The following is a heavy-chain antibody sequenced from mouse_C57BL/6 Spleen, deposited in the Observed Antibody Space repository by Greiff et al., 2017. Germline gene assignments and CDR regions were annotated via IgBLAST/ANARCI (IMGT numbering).Heavy chain of an antibody. CDR3: ARSNSYYFDY. CDR2: IDPSDSYT. D-gene: IGHD2-5*01. CDR1: GYAFSSYW. V-gene: IGHV1-69*01. Sequence: VQLQQSGAELVKPGASVKISCKASGYAFSSYWMNWVKQRPGQGLEWIGEIDPSDSYTNYNQKFKGKSTLTVDKSSSTAYMQLSSLTSEDSAVYYCARSNSYYFDYWGQGTTLTVSS. J-gene: IGHJ2*01.